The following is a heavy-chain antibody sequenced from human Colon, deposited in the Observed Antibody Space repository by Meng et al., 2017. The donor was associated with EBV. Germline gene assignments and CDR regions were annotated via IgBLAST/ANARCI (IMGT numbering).Heavy chain of an antibody. CDR2: IDHRGNT. Sequence: QGHLQQWGEGLLNPSESLYRSCDVFGGSFRDYYWTWIRHPPGKGLEWIGEIDHRGNTKYNPSLKSRVTISLDTSKKQFSLKVSSVNAADSAVYYCARRGPSGNFSPWSQGALVTVSS. J-gene: IGHJ5*02. CDR3: ARRGPSGNFSP. D-gene: IGHD3-10*01. V-gene: IGHV4-34*01. CDR1: GGSFRDYY.